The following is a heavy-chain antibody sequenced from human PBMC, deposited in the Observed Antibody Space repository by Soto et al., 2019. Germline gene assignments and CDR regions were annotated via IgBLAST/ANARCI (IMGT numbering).Heavy chain of an antibody. Sequence: ASVKVSCKDSGYTFTSYAMHWVRQAPGQRLEWMGWINAGNGNTKYSQKFQGRVTITRDTSASTAYMELSSLRSEDTAVYYCARDVSIAAALYDYWGQGTLVTVSS. V-gene: IGHV1-3*01. CDR1: GYTFTSYA. CDR2: INAGNGNT. CDR3: ARDVSIAAALYDY. J-gene: IGHJ4*02. D-gene: IGHD6-13*01.